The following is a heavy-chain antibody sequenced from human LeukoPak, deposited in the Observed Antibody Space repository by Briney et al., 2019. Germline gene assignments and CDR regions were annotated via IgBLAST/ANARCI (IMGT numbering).Heavy chain of an antibody. V-gene: IGHV1-2*02. D-gene: IGHD3-9*01. CDR3: ARSYYDVLTGNYMWLAP. CDR1: GYTFTDYY. J-gene: IGHJ5*02. CDR2: IDVKSGDT. Sequence: GASVKVSCKASGYTFTDYYIHWVRQAPGQGLEWMGWIDVKSGDTFYAQMFRGRVTLTGDTSINTAYMELSRLRSDDTAVFYCARSYYDVLTGNYMWLAPRGQGTLVTVSS.